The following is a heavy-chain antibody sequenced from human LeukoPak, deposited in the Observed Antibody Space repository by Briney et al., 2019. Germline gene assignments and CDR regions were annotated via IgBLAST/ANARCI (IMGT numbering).Heavy chain of an antibody. CDR1: GFTFGDYI. Sequence: GGSLRLSCTASGFTFGDYIMSWFRQAPGKGLEWVSAISGSGGSTYYADSVKGRFTISRDNSKNTLYLQMNSLRAEDTAVYYCAKDRRLSTVVTPFYDYWGQGTLVTVSS. CDR3: AKDRRLSTVVTPFYDY. CDR2: ISGSGGST. D-gene: IGHD4-23*01. J-gene: IGHJ4*02. V-gene: IGHV3-23*01.